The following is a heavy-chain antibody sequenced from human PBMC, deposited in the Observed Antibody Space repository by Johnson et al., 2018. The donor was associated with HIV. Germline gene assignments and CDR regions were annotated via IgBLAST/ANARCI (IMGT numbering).Heavy chain of an antibody. CDR3: ARDDTEADGAFDI. V-gene: IGHV3-74*01. D-gene: IGHD2-2*02. CDR2: INSDGSST. Sequence: VQLVESGGGFVQPGGSLRLSCAASGFTFSSYWMHWVRQAPGKGLVWVSRINSDGSSTSYADSVKGRFTISRDNAQNSLYLQMNRLRAEDTALYYCARDDTEADGAFDIWGQGTMVTVSS. J-gene: IGHJ3*02. CDR1: GFTFSSYW.